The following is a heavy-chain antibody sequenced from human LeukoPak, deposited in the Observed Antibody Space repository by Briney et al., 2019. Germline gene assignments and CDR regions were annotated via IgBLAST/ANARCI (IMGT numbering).Heavy chain of an antibody. CDR1: GGSISSGGYS. V-gene: IGHV4-61*08. CDR3: ARGTGQLWLRPYYYMDV. J-gene: IGHJ6*03. CDR2: IYYSGST. D-gene: IGHD5-18*01. Sequence: MPSETLSLTCAVSGGSISSGGYSWSWIRQPPGKGLEWIGYIYYSGSTNYNPSLKSRVTISVDASKNQFSLKLSSVTAADTAVYYCARGTGQLWLRPYYYMDVWGKGTTVTVSS.